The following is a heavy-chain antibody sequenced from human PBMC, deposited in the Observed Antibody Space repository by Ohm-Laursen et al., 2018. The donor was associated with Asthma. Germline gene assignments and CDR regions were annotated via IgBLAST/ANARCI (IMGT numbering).Heavy chain of an antibody. Sequence: SLRLSCTASGYTFSRYSIHWVRQIPGKGLEWVASISTASSFIYYADSVRGRFTTSRDNARNSVYLQMNSLRAEDTALYYCARRSKICYDTSHCFFDYWGQGTLVTVSS. CDR1: GYTFSRYS. J-gene: IGHJ4*02. CDR2: ISTASSFI. V-gene: IGHV3-21*01. CDR3: ARRSKICYDTSHCFFDY. D-gene: IGHD2-2*01.